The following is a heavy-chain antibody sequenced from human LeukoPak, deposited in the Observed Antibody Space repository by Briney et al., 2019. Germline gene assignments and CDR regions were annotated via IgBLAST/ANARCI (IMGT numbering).Heavy chain of an antibody. Sequence: GGSLRLSCAASGFTFSSYAMSWVRQAPGKGLEWVSAISGSGGSTYYADSVKGRFTISRDNSKNTLYLQMNSLRAQETAVYYCAKVGGSSEVLMLYAPLGAFDIWGQGTMVTVSS. V-gene: IGHV3-23*01. CDR2: ISGSGGST. J-gene: IGHJ3*02. CDR3: AKVGGSSEVLMLYAPLGAFDI. CDR1: GFTFSSYA. D-gene: IGHD2-8*01.